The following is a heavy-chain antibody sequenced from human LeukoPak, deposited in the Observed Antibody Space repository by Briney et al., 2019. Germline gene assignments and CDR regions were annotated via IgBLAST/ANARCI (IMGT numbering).Heavy chain of an antibody. CDR2: IIPIFGTA. V-gene: IGHV1-69*13. CDR1: GYTFTSYG. D-gene: IGHD2-15*01. Sequence: SVKVSCKASGYTFTSYGISWVRQAPGQGLEWMGGIIPIFGTANYAQKFQGRVTITADESTSTAYMELSSLRSEDTAVYYCARGRSSRDAFDIWGQGTMVTVSS. J-gene: IGHJ3*02. CDR3: ARGRSSRDAFDI.